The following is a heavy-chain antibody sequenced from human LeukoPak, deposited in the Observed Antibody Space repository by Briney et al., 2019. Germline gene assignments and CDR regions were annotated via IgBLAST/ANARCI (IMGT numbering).Heavy chain of an antibody. CDR2: MSSSDDGR. D-gene: IGHD2-15*01. V-gene: IGHV3-23*01. CDR3: AKAPVTSCRGAFCYPFDY. Sequence: GGSLRLSCAASGFTFSDYYMSWIRQAPGKGLEWVSAMSSSDDGRYYAASVRGRFTISRDTSRSTLYLQMNSLGAEDAAVYYCAKAPVTSCRGAFCYPFDYWGQGTLVTVSS. J-gene: IGHJ4*02. CDR1: GFTFSDYY.